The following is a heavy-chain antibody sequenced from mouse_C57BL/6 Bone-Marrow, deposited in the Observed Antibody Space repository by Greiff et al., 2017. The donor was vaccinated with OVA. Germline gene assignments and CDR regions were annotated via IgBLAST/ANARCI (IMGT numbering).Heavy chain of an antibody. CDR3: ASNFGYFDV. Sequence: QVQLQQPGAELVKPGASVKLSCKASGYTFTSYWMQWVKQRPGQGLEWIGEIAPSDSYTNYNPKFKGKATLTVDTSSSTAYMQLSSLTSEDSAVYYCASNFGYFDVWGTGTTVTVSS. D-gene: IGHD1-3*01. J-gene: IGHJ1*03. CDR1: GYTFTSYW. V-gene: IGHV1-50*01. CDR2: IAPSDSYT.